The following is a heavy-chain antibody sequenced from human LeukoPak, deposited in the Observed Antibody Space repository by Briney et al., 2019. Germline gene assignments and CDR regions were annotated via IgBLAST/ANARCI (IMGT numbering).Heavy chain of an antibody. CDR2: IYPGDSQT. CDR1: GYSFSTYW. D-gene: IGHD1-26*01. Sequence: GESLKISCKGSGYSFSTYWIGWVRQMPGKGLEWMGIIYPGDSQTRYSPSFQGQVTISADKSISTAYLQWSSLKASDTAMYYSARHRTISMGATSHFDYWGRGTLVTVSS. V-gene: IGHV5-51*01. CDR3: ARHRTISMGATSHFDY. J-gene: IGHJ4*02.